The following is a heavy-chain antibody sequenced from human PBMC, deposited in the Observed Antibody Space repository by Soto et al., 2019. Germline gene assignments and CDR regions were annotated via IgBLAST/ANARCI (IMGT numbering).Heavy chain of an antibody. V-gene: IGHV1-18*01. J-gene: IGHJ4*01. CDR2: ISAHNGNT. CDR1: GYTFTSYG. D-gene: IGHD1-26*01. CDR3: ARGSYEAY. Sequence: QVHLVQSGAEVKKPGASVKVSCKASGYTFTSYGITWVRQAPGQGLEWMGWISAHNGNTDYAQKLQGRVIVTRDTTTSTADMELRSLRSDDTAVYYCARGSYEAYWGHGAMVNVSS.